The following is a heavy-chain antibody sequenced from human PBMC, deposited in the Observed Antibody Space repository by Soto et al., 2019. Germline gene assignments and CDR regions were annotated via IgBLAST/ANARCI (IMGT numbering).Heavy chain of an antibody. CDR3: ARGSVDYYYDSSGYDY. J-gene: IGHJ4*02. CDR1: GGSISSGDYY. CDR2: IYYSGST. Sequence: QVQLQESGPGLVKPSQTLSLTCTVSGGSISSGDYYWSWIRQPPGKGLEWIGYIYYSGSTYYNPSLKSRVTISVDTSKNQFSRKLSSVTAADTAVYYCARGSVDYYYDSSGYDYWGQGTLVTVSS. D-gene: IGHD3-22*01. V-gene: IGHV4-30-4*01.